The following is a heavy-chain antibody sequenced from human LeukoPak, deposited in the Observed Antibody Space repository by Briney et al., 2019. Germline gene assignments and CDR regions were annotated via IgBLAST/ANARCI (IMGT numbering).Heavy chain of an antibody. D-gene: IGHD3-3*01. CDR2: IYHSGST. V-gene: IGHV4-30-2*01. J-gene: IGHJ4*02. CDR3: ARHRYNTIFGVVIVTDFDY. Sequence: SETLSLTCAVSGGSISSGGYSWSWIRQPPGKGLEWIGYIYHSGSTYYNPSLKSRVTISVDRSKNQFSLRLRSMTAADTAVYYCARHRYNTIFGVVIVTDFDYWGQGTLVTVSS. CDR1: GGSISSGGYS.